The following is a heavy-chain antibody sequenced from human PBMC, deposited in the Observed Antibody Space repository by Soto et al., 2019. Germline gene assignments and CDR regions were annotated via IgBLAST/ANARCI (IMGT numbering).Heavy chain of an antibody. CDR1: GESLSGYY. Sequence: QVQLLQWGAELLEPSETLSLNCAVYGESLSGYYWNWIRQPPGKGLEWIGGINHSGSTNYNPSLESRVIISVDTSKNQFSLKLSSVTAADTAVYYCARARLGWFDPWGQGTLVTVSS. CDR3: ARARLGWFDP. D-gene: IGHD3-16*01. V-gene: IGHV4-34*01. J-gene: IGHJ5*02. CDR2: INHSGST.